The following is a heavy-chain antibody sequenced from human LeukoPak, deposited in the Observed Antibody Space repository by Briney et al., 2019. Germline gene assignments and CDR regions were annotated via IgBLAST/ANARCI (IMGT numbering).Heavy chain of an antibody. Sequence: ASVKVSCKASGYTFTGYYMHWVRQAPGQGLEWMGRINPNSGGTNYAQKFQGRVTMTRDTSISTAYMELSSLRSEDTAVYYCARGPNLYGATLRLYYYYYYYMDVWGKGTTVTVSS. CDR2: INPNSGGT. CDR1: GYTFTGYY. D-gene: IGHD4-17*01. V-gene: IGHV1-2*06. CDR3: ARGPNLYGATLRLYYYYYYYMDV. J-gene: IGHJ6*03.